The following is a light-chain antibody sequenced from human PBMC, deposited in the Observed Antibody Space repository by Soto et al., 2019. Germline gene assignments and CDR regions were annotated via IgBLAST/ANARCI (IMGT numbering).Light chain of an antibody. Sequence: EVVMTQSPATLSVSPGERATLSCRASQTIGRNYLAWYQQKFGQAPRLLIYGASRRATGIPDRFSGSGSGTDFTLTISRLEPEDFAVYYCQQYGSSPWTFGQGTKVDIK. CDR2: GAS. CDR3: QQYGSSPWT. J-gene: IGKJ1*01. CDR1: QTIGRNY. V-gene: IGKV3-20*01.